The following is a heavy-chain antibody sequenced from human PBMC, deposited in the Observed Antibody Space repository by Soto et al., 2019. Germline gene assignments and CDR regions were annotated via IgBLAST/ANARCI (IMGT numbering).Heavy chain of an antibody. CDR2: IYYSGST. J-gene: IGHJ4*02. CDR1: GGSISSSSYY. V-gene: IGHV4-39*01. CDR3: ASLLGSGRDFDY. Sequence: KQSQTLSLTCTVSGGSISSSSYYWGWIRQPPGKGLEWIGSIYYSGSTYYNPSLKSRVTISVDTSKNQFSLKLSSVTAADTAVYYCASLLGSGRDFDYWGQGTLVTVSS. D-gene: IGHD3-10*01.